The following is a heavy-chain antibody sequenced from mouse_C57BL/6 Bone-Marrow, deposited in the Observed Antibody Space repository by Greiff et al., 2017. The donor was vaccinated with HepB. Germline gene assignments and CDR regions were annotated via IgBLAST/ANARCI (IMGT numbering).Heavy chain of an antibody. V-gene: IGHV1-61*01. CDR1: GYTFTSYW. D-gene: IGHD1-1*01. CDR3: ALITTVVGVDY. J-gene: IGHJ2*01. CDR2: IYPSDSET. Sequence: VQLQQSGAELVRPGSSVKLSCKASGYTFTSYWMDWVKQRPGQGLEWIGNIYPSDSETHYNQKFKDKATLTVDKSSSSAYMQLSSLTSEDSAVYYCALITTVVGVDYWGQGTTLTVSS.